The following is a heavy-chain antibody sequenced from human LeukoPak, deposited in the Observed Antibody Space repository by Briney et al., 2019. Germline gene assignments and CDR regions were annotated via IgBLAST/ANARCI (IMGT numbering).Heavy chain of an antibody. Sequence: PGRSLRLSCAASRFTFSSYGMHWVRQAPGKGLEWVAVISYDGSNKYYADSVKGRFTISRDNSKNTLYLQMNSLRAEDTTVYYCAKTTYASNSSGWYNHFDYWGQGTLVTVSS. D-gene: IGHD6-19*01. V-gene: IGHV3-30*18. CDR2: ISYDGSNK. CDR3: AKTTYASNSSGWYNHFDY. CDR1: RFTFSSYG. J-gene: IGHJ4*02.